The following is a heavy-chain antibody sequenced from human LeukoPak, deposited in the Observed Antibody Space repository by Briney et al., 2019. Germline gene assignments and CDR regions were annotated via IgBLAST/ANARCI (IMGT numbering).Heavy chain of an antibody. D-gene: IGHD3-22*01. V-gene: IGHV3-11*01. Sequence: GGSLRLSCAASRFTFNDYYISWIRQAPGKGLEWISYISSSGSIIHYADSVKGRFTISRDNAKNSVYLQMNSLRAEDTAVYYCAIQRTYYYNTSGYSYYFDSWGQGTLVTVSS. CDR1: RFTFNDYY. CDR2: ISSSGSII. J-gene: IGHJ4*02. CDR3: AIQRTYYYNTSGYSYYFDS.